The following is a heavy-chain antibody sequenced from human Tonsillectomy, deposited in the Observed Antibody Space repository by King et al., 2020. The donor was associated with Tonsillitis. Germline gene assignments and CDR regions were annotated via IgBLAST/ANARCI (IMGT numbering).Heavy chain of an antibody. D-gene: IGHD3-3*01. V-gene: IGHV3-15*01. J-gene: IGHJ4*02. CDR3: TTDPGGFGVVTRHDF. CDR2: IKRKTDGGAT. Sequence: DVQLVESGGGLVKPGGSLRLSCAASGFTFNNAWMSWVRQAPGKGLEWVGRIKRKTDGGATDYAAPVKGRFTISKDDSKKTLYLQMNSLKTEDTAVYYCTTDPGGFGVVTRHDFWGQGTLVTVSS. CDR1: GFTFNNAW.